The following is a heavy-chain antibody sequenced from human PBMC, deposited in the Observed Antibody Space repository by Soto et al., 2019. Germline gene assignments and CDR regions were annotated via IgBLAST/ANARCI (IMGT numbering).Heavy chain of an antibody. V-gene: IGHV3-13*01. CDR3: ARDTPYDY. J-gene: IGHJ4*02. CDR1: GFTFSRDV. CDR2: IGTAGDT. Sequence: PGGSLRLSCAASGFTFSRDVMHWVRQATGKGLEWVSAIGTAGDTYYPGSVKGRFTISRENAKNSLYLQMNSLRAEDTAVYYCARDTPYDYWGQGTLVTVSS.